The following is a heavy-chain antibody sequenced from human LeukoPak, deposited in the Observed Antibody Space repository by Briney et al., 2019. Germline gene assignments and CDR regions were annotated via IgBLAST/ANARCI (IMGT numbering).Heavy chain of an antibody. CDR1: GGSFGGYY. V-gene: IGHV4-34*01. J-gene: IGHJ5*02. D-gene: IGHD6-13*01. Sequence: SQTLSLTCPVYGGSFGGYYWGWVRHPPGKGRGWIGEINHSGSTNYNPSLKSRFTISVDTTKNQFSLKLSSVTAADTAVYYCARSSSKAPIDPWGQGTLVTVSS. CDR2: INHSGST. CDR3: ARSSSKAPIDP.